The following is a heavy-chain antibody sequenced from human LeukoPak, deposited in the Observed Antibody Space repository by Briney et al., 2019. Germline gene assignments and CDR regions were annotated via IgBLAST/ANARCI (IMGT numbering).Heavy chain of an antibody. D-gene: IGHD6-19*01. Sequence: GGSLRLSCAASGFTFSSYEMNWVRQAPGKGLEWVSYISSGSTIYDADSVKGRFTISRDNAKNSLYLQMNSLRAEDTAVYYCARESIAVAGAPFDYWGQGTLVTASS. V-gene: IGHV3-48*03. CDR1: GFTFSSYE. J-gene: IGHJ4*02. CDR3: ARESIAVAGAPFDY. CDR2: ISSGSTI.